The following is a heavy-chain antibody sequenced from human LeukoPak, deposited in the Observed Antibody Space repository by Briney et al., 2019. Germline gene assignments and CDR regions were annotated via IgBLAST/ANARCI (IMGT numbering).Heavy chain of an antibody. CDR2: ISGSGDNT. J-gene: IGHJ4*02. V-gene: IGHV3-23*01. CDR3: AKGSYYNSSGSFYFDY. CDR1: GFTFSSYA. Sequence: GGSLRLSCAASGFTFSSYAMSWVRQAPGKGLEWVSGISGSGDNTYYADSVKGRFTISRDNSKNTLYVQVNSLGTEDTAAYYCAKGSYYNSSGSFYFDYWGQGTLVTVSS. D-gene: IGHD3-22*01.